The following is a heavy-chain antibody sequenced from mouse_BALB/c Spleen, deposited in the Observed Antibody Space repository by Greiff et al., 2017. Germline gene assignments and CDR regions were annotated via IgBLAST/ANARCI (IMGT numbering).Heavy chain of an antibody. Sequence: EVQLVESGPGLVKPSQSLSLTCTVTGYSITSDYAWNWIRQFPGNKLEWMGYISYSGSTSYNPSLKSRISITRDTSKNQFFLQLNSVTTEDTATYYCARNGNYPGWFAYWGQGTLVTVSA. CDR2: ISYSGST. J-gene: IGHJ3*01. CDR3: ARNGNYPGWFAY. V-gene: IGHV3-2*02. CDR1: GYSITSDYA. D-gene: IGHD2-1*01.